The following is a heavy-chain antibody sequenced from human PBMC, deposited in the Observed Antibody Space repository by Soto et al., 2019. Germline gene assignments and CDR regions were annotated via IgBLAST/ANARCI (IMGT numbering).Heavy chain of an antibody. CDR3: AGTTSHQWYYMDV. CDR1: GESVSSNSAA. CDR2: TYYRSRWYN. Sequence: SQTFSLTCAISGESVSSNSAAWNWIRLSPSRGLEWLARTYYRSRWYNDYAVSVRSRLTVNPDTSKNQFSLQLTSVTPEDTAVYYCAGTTSHQWYYMDVWGKGTTVTVSS. J-gene: IGHJ6*03. V-gene: IGHV6-1*01. D-gene: IGHD1-7*01.